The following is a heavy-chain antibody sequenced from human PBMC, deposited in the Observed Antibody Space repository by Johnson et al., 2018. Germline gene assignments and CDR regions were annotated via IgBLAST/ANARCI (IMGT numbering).Heavy chain of an antibody. V-gene: IGHV3-30*03. J-gene: IGHJ6*03. CDR2: SSYDGSYE. D-gene: IGHD1-14*01. CDR1: GFMFTTYG. CDR3: GTAGPHRITASGTGFHGPHYHYIDV. Sequence: QVQLVQSGGGVVQPGRSLRLSCAASGFMFTTYGMQWVRQAPGKGLEWVALSSYDGSYEDYADSVKGRFSVSRANSRNTMYLQMNSLRGEDTAVYFGGTAGPHRITASGTGFHGPHYHYIDVWGKGTTVTVSS.